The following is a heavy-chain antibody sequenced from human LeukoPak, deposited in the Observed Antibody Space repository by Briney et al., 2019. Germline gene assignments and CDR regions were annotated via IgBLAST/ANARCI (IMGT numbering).Heavy chain of an antibody. CDR3: AVLGQYQLLYQPFFDY. Sequence: SETLSLTCTVVGGSISSNSYYWGWIRQPPGKGLEWIGSIYYSGSTYYNPSLKSRVTISVDTSKNQFSLKLSSVTAADTAVYYCAVLGQYQLLYQPFFDYWGQGTLVTVSS. J-gene: IGHJ4*02. V-gene: IGHV4-39*01. CDR1: GGSISSNSYY. CDR2: IYYSGST. D-gene: IGHD2-2*02.